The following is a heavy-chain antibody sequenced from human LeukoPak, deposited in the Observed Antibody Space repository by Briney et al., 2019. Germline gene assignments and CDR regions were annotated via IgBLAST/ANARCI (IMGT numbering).Heavy chain of an antibody. CDR2: ISNDGSRK. V-gene: IGHV3-30*03. CDR1: GITFRSYG. D-gene: IGHD3-3*01. J-gene: IGHJ4*02. CDR3: ARDRAWNYFDY. Sequence: GGSLRLSCAASGITFRSYGMHWVRQAPGKGLEWVAIISNDGSRKYYAHSVEGRFTISRDNSKNTLYLQMDSLRAEDTAVYYCARDRAWNYFDYWGQGTLVTVSS.